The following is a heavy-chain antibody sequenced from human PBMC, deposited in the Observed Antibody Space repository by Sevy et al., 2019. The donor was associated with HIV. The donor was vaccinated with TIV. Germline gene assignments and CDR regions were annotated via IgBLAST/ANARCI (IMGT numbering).Heavy chain of an antibody. CDR1: GGSISTPNYY. D-gene: IGHD3-22*01. CDR3: ARHAFDHSTSSDYYTSWHWFDT. CDR2: IYHIGST. Sequence: SETLSLTCTVSGGSISTPNYYWAWIRQPPAMGLEWIGTIYHIGSTYYTPSLKSRVTMSLDTSKNQFSLKLTSVTAADTAIYYCARHAFDHSTSSDYYTSWHWFDTWGLGTLVTVSS. J-gene: IGHJ5*02. V-gene: IGHV4-39*01.